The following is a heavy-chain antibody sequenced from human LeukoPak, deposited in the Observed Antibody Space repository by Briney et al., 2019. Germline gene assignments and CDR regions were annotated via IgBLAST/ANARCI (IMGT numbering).Heavy chain of an antibody. V-gene: IGHV3-21*01. J-gene: IGHJ4*02. CDR2: ISSSSSYI. Sequence: PGGSLRLSCAASGFTFDDYAMNWVRQAPGKGLEWVSSISSSSSYIYYADSVKGRFTISRDNAKNSLYLQMNSLRAEDTAVYYCASLPGRWAYDSSGYPFDYWGQGTLVTVSS. CDR1: GFTFDDYA. CDR3: ASLPGRWAYDSSGYPFDY. D-gene: IGHD3-22*01.